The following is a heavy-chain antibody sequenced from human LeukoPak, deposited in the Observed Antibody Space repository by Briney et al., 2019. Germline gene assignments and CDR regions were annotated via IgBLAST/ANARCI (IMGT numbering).Heavy chain of an antibody. V-gene: IGHV1-18*01. CDR2: ISAYNGNT. D-gene: IGHD6-13*01. Sequence: ASVKVSCKASGYTFTSYGISWVRQAPGQGLEWMGWISAYNGNTNYAQKPQGRVTMTTDTSTSTAYMELRSLRSDDTAVYYCARFRRRGIAAAGTDFDYWGQGTLVTVSS. CDR3: ARFRRRGIAAAGTDFDY. J-gene: IGHJ4*02. CDR1: GYTFTSYG.